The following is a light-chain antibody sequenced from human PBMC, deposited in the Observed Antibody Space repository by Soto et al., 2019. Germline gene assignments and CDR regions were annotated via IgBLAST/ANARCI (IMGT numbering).Light chain of an antibody. CDR2: EVS. CDR1: SSDVGGYNY. V-gene: IGLV2-14*01. J-gene: IGLJ1*01. CDR3: TSYTSSSSLDV. Sequence: QSALTQPASVSGSPGQSITISCTGTSSDVGGYNYVSWYQHHPGKAPKLMIYEVSNRPSGVSNRFSGSKSGNTASLTISGLQAVDEADYYCTSYTSSSSLDVFGTGTKLTVL.